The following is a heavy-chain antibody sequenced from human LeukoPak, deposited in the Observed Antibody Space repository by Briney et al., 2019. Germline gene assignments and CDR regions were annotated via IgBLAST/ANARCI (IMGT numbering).Heavy chain of an antibody. V-gene: IGHV1-2*04. J-gene: IGHJ6*02. CDR3: ARGEGYGGIYGMDV. D-gene: IGHD4-23*01. Sequence: GASVKVSCKASGYTFTGYYMHWVRQVPGQGLEWMGWINPNSGGTNYAQKFQGWVTMTRDTSISTAYMELSRLRSDDTAVYYCARGEGYGGIYGMDVWGQGTTVTVSS. CDR1: GYTFTGYY. CDR2: INPNSGGT.